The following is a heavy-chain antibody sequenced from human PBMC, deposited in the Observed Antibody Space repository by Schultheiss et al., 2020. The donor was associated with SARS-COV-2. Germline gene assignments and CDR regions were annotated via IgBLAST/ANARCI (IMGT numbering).Heavy chain of an antibody. J-gene: IGHJ6*02. D-gene: IGHD4-17*01. CDR1: GFTFSSYG. CDR2: ISYDGSNK. Sequence: GGSLRLSCAASGFTFSSYGMHWVRQAPGKGLEWVAVISYDGSNKYYADSVKGRFTISRDNSKNTLYLQMNSLRAEDTAVYYCAKDYGDYVLGYYYYYYGMDVWGQGTTVTVSS. CDR3: AKDYGDYVLGYYYYYYGMDV. V-gene: IGHV3-30*18.